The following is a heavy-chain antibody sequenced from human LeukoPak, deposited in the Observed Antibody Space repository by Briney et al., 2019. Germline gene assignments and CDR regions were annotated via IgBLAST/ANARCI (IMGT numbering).Heavy chain of an antibody. CDR3: ARVISYYYDRSGYYK. D-gene: IGHD3-22*01. J-gene: IGHJ4*02. Sequence: SVKVSCKASGGTFSSYAISWVRQAPGQGLEWMGGIIPIFGTANYAQKFQGRVTITADKSTSTAYMELSSLRSEDTAVYYCARVISYYYDRSGYYKWGQGTLVTVSS. CDR2: IIPIFGTA. CDR1: GGTFSSYA. V-gene: IGHV1-69*06.